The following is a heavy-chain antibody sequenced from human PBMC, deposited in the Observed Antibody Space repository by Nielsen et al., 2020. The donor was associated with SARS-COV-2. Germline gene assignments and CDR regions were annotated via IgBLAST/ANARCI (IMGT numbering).Heavy chain of an antibody. J-gene: IGHJ4*02. V-gene: IGHV3-23*01. Sequence: GESLKISCAASGFTFSSYAMSWVRQAPGKGLEWVSAISGSGGSTYYADSVKGRFTISRDNSKNTLYLQMNSLRAEDTAVYYCAKEGSSWTLDYWGQGTLVTVSS. CDR3: AKEGSSWTLDY. D-gene: IGHD6-13*01. CDR1: GFTFSSYA. CDR2: ISGSGGST.